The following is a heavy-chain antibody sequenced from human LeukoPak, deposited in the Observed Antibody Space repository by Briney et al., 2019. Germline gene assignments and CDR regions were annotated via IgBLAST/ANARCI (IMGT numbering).Heavy chain of an antibody. CDR2: ISSSGGTI. J-gene: IGHJ6*02. D-gene: IGHD3-3*01. CDR1: GFTFSDYY. Sequence: PGGSLRLSCAASGFTFSDYYMSWIRQAPGKGLEWVSYISSSGGTIYYADSVKGRFTISRDNAKNSLYLQMNSLRAEDTAVYYCARDGRYVLRFLEWSPPYYYGMDVWGQGTTVTVSS. CDR3: ARDGRYVLRFLEWSPPYYYGMDV. V-gene: IGHV3-11*01.